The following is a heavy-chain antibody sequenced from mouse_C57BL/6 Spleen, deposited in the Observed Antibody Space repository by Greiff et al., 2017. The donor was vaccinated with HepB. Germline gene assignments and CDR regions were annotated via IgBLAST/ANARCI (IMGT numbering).Heavy chain of an antibody. J-gene: IGHJ1*03. V-gene: IGHV1-26*01. CDR2: INPNNGGT. Sequence: EVQLQQSGPELVKPGASVKISCKASGYTFTDYYMNWVKQSHGKSLEWIGDINPNNGGTSYNQKFKGKATLTVDKSSSTAYMELRSLTSEDSAVYYCARGGFITTVVATHWYFDVWGTGTTVTVSS. CDR3: ARGGFITTVVATHWYFDV. CDR1: GYTFTDYY. D-gene: IGHD1-1*01.